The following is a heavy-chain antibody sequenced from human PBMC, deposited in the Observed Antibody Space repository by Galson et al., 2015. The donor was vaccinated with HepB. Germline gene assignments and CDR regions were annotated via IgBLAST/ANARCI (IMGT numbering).Heavy chain of an antibody. CDR1: VSTFSSYA. J-gene: IGHJ5*02. CDR3: TRHPTTFYDFWSGYSDNWFDP. V-gene: IGHV3-23*01. CDR2: ISGSGRTT. Sequence: SLRLSCAASVSTFSSYAMSWVRQAPGKGLEWVSAISGSGRTTYYADSVKGRFTISRDNSKNTLYLQVNSLRAEDTALYYCTRHPTTFYDFWSGYSDNWFDPWGQGTLVIVSS. D-gene: IGHD3-3*01.